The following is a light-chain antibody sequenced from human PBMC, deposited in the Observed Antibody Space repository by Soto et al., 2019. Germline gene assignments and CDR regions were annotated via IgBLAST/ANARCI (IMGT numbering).Light chain of an antibody. J-gene: IGKJ4*01. V-gene: IGKV3-15*01. Sequence: EIVMTQSPATLSVSPGERATLSCRASQSVGNDLAWYQQQPGQAPRLLIHGASTRATGVPARFSGSGSGTEFTLTIASLQSEDFAVYYCQQYHDWPPLTFGGGTKVEIK. CDR1: QSVGND. CDR3: QQYHDWPPLT. CDR2: GAS.